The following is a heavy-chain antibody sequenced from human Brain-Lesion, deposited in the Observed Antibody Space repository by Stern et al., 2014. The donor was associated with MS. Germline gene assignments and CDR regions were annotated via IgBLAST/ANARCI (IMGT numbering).Heavy chain of an antibody. V-gene: IGHV4-61*02. CDR1: GGSISSGGYY. CDR3: ARGRVVPGFQYYATDV. D-gene: IGHD2-2*01. Sequence: VQLLESGPGLVKPSQTLSLSCTVSGGSISSGGYYWSWIRQPAGKGLEWIGRIFNSGSTSYNPSLKSRVTLSIDTSTNQFSLRLNSMTAADTAVYYCARGRVVPGFQYYATDVWGQGTTVIVSS. J-gene: IGHJ6*02. CDR2: IFNSGST.